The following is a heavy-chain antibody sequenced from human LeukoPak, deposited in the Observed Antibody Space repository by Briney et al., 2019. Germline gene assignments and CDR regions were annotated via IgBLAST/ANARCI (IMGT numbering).Heavy chain of an antibody. J-gene: IGHJ4*02. CDR2: INWNGGST. CDR1: GFTFNDYG. CDR3: ARNFGGGDSSGPYS. Sequence: GGSLRLSCAASGFTFNDYGMSWVRQAPRKGLEWVSGINWNGGSTGYADSVKGRFTISRDNAKNSLYLQMNSLRAEDTALYYCARNFGGGDSSGPYSWGQGTQVTVSS. D-gene: IGHD3-22*01. V-gene: IGHV3-20*04.